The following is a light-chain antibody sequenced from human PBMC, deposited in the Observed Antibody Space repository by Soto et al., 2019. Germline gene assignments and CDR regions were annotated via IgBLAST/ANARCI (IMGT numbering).Light chain of an antibody. Sequence: SYELTQPPSVSVAPGRTARITCGGNNIGTRTVHWYQQKPGQAPVLVIYYDSDRPSGIPERFSGSNSGNTATLTISGLAAGYEADYYCQVWDSDTEHVVFGGGTQLTVL. CDR1: NIGTRT. V-gene: IGLV3-21*04. CDR2: YDS. J-gene: IGLJ2*01. CDR3: QVWDSDTEHVV.